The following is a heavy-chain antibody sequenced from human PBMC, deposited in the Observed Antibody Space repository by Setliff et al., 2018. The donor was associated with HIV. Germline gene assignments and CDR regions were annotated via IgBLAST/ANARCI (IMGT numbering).Heavy chain of an antibody. CDR3: ARRGWNGYKAFDY. CDR2: INPGGST. CDR1: GDSISPYY. J-gene: IGHJ4*02. Sequence: SETLSLTCTVSGDSISPYYWNWIRQPPGRGLEWIGEINPGGSTNYNPSLKSRVTISVDTSKNHFSLNLSSVTAADTAVFYCARRGWNGYKAFDYWGQGTLVTVSS. D-gene: IGHD5-12*01. V-gene: IGHV4-34*01.